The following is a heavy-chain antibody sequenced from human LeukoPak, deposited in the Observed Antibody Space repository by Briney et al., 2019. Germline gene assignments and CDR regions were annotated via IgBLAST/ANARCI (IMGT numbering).Heavy chain of an antibody. CDR2: VSAYNLHT. D-gene: IGHD2-2*01. Sequence: RASVKVSCKTSGYTFTNYGFTWVRQAPGQGLEWMGWVSAYNLHTNYAQSLQGRVTMTTDTSTNTAYMELRSLRFDDTAVYYCARTLGYCGYTNCYEVFEYWGQGTLVTVSS. J-gene: IGHJ4*02. CDR3: ARTLGYCGYTNCYEVFEY. CDR1: GYTFTNYG. V-gene: IGHV1-18*01.